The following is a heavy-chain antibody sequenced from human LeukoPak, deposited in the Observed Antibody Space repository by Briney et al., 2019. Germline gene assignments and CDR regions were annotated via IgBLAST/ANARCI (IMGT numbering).Heavy chain of an antibody. J-gene: IGHJ4*02. Sequence: SGGSLRLSCAASGFTFGSYAMHWVRQAPGKGLELVAVISYDGSNKYYADSVKGRFTISRDNSKNTLYLQMNSLRAEDTAVYYCARAANGGYGDYVDYWGQGTLVTVSS. V-gene: IGHV3-30*04. CDR3: ARAANGGYGDYVDY. CDR1: GFTFGSYA. D-gene: IGHD4-17*01. CDR2: ISYDGSNK.